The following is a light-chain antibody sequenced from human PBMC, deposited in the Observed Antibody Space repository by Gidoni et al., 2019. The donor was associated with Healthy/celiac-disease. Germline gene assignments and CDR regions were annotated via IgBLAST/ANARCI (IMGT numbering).Light chain of an antibody. CDR3: QQSYSTPRS. CDR2: AAS. Sequence: DIQMTQSPSSLSASVGDRVTITCRASQSISSYLHWYQQNPGKAPKLLIYAASSLQSAVPSRFSGSGSGTDFTLTISSLQPEDFATYYCQQSYSTPRSFGQGTKLEIK. V-gene: IGKV1-39*01. J-gene: IGKJ2*03. CDR1: QSISSY.